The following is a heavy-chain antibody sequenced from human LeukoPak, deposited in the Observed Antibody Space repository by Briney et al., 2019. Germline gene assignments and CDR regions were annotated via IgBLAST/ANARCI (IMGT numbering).Heavy chain of an antibody. CDR1: GFTFSSYT. V-gene: IGHV3-30*04. D-gene: IGHD1-14*01. Sequence: PGGSLRLSCAASGFTFSSYTMHWVRQAPGKGLEWVTVISYDGNNKYYADSVKGRFTISRDNSKNTLYLQMNSLRPEDTAVYYRARTGSLTMNWFDPWGQGTLVTVSS. CDR3: ARTGSLTMNWFDP. CDR2: ISYDGNNK. J-gene: IGHJ5*02.